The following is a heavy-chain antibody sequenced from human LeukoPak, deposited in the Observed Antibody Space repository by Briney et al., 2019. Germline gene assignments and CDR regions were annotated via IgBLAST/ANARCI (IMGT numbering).Heavy chain of an antibody. CDR2: IYYSGST. CDR3: ARHGEHCSGGSGSPD. D-gene: IGHD2-15*01. Sequence: SETLSLTCTVSGDSISSYYWSWIRQPPGKGLEWVGYIYYSGSTNYNPSLKSRVTISVDTSKNQFSLKLSSVTAADTAVYYYARHGEHCSGGSGSPDWGQGTLVTVSS. V-gene: IGHV4-59*08. CDR1: GDSISSYY. J-gene: IGHJ4*02.